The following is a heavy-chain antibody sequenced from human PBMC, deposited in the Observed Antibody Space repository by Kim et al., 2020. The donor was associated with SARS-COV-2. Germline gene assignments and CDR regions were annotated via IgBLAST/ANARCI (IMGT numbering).Heavy chain of an antibody. CDR3: ATEIAAAGIRYYYYGMDV. D-gene: IGHD6-13*01. CDR1: GGSISSSSYY. J-gene: IGHJ6*04. CDR2: IYYSGST. V-gene: IGHV4-39*01. Sequence: SETLSLTCTVSGGSISSSSYYWGWIRQPPGKGLEWIGSIYYSGSTYYNPSLKSRVTISVDTSKNQFSLKLSSVTAAGTAVYYCATEIAAAGIRYYYYGMDVWGKGTTVTVSS.